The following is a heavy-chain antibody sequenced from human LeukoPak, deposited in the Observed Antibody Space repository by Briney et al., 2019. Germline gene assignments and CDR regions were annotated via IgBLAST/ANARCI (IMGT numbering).Heavy chain of an antibody. Sequence: PSETLSLTCGVSDYTISSGDYWGWIRQPPGKGLEWSGYIFHTGTTYYNPALKSRVTISVDTSKNQFSLRLNSVTAADTAVYYCARCIISTDRSFYSYMDVWGRGTTVTVSS. CDR2: IFHTGTT. V-gene: IGHV4-38-2*01. CDR1: DYTISSGDY. D-gene: IGHD1-1*01. CDR3: ARCIISTDRSFYSYMDV. J-gene: IGHJ6*03.